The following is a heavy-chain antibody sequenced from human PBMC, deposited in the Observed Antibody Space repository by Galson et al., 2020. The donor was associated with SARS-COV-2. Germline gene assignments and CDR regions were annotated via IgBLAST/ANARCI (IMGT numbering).Heavy chain of an antibody. CDR3: AKEAGTGWATDYFQH. J-gene: IGHJ1*01. CDR1: GFTFNNYA. Sequence: GGSLRLSCVTSGFTFNNYAMGWVRQAPGKGLEWVSLIGADGDTYYSDSVEGRFTISRDNLRNTLSLEMNSLRVDDTALYYCAKEAGTGWATDYFQHWGKGTLVTVSS. CDR2: IGADGDT. D-gene: IGHD6-19*01. V-gene: IGHV3-23*01.